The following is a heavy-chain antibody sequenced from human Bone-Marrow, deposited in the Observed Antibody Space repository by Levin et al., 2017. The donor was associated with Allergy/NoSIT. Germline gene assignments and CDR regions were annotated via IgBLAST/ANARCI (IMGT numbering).Heavy chain of an antibody. V-gene: IGHV3-72*01. J-gene: IGHJ2*01. D-gene: IGHD1-26*01. CDR1: GFIFSDFY. CDR2: SRNRANSYTT. CDR3: ARGGSSPPYYFDL. Sequence: GGSLRLSCVASGFIFSDFYMDWVRQAPGKGLEWVGRSRNRANSYTTVYAASVTGRFTVSRDDSKNSLFLQMNTLKTEDTAMYYCARGGSSPPYYFDLWGRGTLVTVSS.